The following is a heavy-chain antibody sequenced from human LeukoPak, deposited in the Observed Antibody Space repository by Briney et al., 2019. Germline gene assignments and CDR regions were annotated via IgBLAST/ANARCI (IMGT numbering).Heavy chain of an antibody. Sequence: GGSLRLSCAASGFTFSSYSMNWVRHAPGKGLEWVSFIYSGGSTYYADSVKGRFTISRDNSKNTLYLQMNSLRAEDTAVYYCARGQTERDYYFDYWGQGTLVTVSS. CDR2: IYSGGST. V-gene: IGHV3-66*01. CDR3: ARGQTERDYYFDY. J-gene: IGHJ4*02. CDR1: GFTFSSYS.